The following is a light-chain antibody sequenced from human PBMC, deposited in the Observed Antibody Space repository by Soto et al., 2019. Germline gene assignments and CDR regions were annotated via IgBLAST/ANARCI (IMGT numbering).Light chain of an antibody. Sequence: DIQMTQSPSTLSASVGDTVTITCRASQSISTWSAWYQQKPGKAPELVIYDASKLHRGVPSRFSGSGSGTKFTLTISSLQPDDFATYYCQQYHNYPRTLGQGTKVEIK. J-gene: IGKJ1*01. CDR1: QSISTW. CDR3: QQYHNYPRT. V-gene: IGKV1-5*01. CDR2: DAS.